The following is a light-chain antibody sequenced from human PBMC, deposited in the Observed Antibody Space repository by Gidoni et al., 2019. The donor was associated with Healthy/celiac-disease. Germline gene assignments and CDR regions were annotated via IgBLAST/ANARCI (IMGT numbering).Light chain of an antibody. CDR3: QVWDSSSDQGV. J-gene: IGLJ2*01. Sequence: SYVLTPPPSVSVAPGQTARIPCGGNNIGSKSAHWYQQKPGQAPVLVVYDVSDRPSGFSERFPGSNSRNTATLTISRVEAGDEADYYGQVWDSSSDQGVFGGGTKLTVL. CDR1: NIGSKS. V-gene: IGLV3-21*02. CDR2: DVS.